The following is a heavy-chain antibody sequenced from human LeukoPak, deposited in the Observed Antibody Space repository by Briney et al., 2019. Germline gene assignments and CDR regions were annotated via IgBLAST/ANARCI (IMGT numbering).Heavy chain of an antibody. CDR2: IYYSGST. CDR1: GGSISSYY. J-gene: IGHJ5*02. D-gene: IGHD4-17*01. CDR3: ARGHEDYGDYLLWFDP. Sequence: SETLSLTYTVSGGSISSYYWSWSRQPPGKGLEWIGYIYYSGSTNYNPSLKSRVTISVDTSKNQFSLKLSSVTAADTAVYYCARGHEDYGDYLLWFDPWGQGTLVTVSS. V-gene: IGHV4-59*01.